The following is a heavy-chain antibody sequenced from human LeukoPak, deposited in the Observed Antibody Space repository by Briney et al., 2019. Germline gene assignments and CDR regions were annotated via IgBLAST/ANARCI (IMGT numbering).Heavy chain of an antibody. D-gene: IGHD5-18*01. J-gene: IGHJ4*02. CDR1: GGSISSYY. Sequence: PSETLSLTCTVSGGSISSYYWSWIRQPPGKGLEWIGYIYYSGSTIYNPSLKSRVTISVDTSKNQFSLKLSSVTAADTAVYYCARLYSYGYYFDYWGQGTLVTVSS. V-gene: IGHV4-59*08. CDR2: IYYSGST. CDR3: ARLYSYGYYFDY.